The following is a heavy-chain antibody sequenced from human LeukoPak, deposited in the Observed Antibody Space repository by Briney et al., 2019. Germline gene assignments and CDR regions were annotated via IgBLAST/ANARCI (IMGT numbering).Heavy chain of an antibody. CDR1: GFTFSSYG. D-gene: IGHD6-19*01. CDR2: ISGSGGST. V-gene: IGHV3-23*01. J-gene: IGHJ4*02. CDR3: VKDQREAYGSGWSRDFDY. Sequence: GGSLRLSCAASGFTFSSYGMSWVRQAPGKGLEWVSAISGSGGSTYYADSVKGRFTISRDNSKNTLYLQLNSLRAEDTAVYYCVKDQREAYGSGWSRDFDYWGQGTLVTVSS.